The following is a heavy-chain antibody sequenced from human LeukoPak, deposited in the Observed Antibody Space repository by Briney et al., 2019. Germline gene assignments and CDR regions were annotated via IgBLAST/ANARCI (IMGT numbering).Heavy chain of an antibody. D-gene: IGHD6-19*01. CDR1: GGSISGYY. Sequence: SETLSLTCTVSGGSISGYYWSWIRQPPGKGLEWIGFIYYSGSTNYNPSLKSRVTISVDTSKNQFSLKLSSVTAADTAVYYCARGQAVAGRIDYWGQGTLVTVSS. J-gene: IGHJ4*02. CDR2: IYYSGST. V-gene: IGHV4-59*01. CDR3: ARGQAVAGRIDY.